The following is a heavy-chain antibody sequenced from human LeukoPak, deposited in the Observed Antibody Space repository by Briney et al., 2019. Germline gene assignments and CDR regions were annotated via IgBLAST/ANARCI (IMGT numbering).Heavy chain of an antibody. V-gene: IGHV1-2*02. Sequence: GASVTVSCKASGYTFTGYYMHWVRQAPGQGLEWMGWINPNSGGTNYAQKFQGRVTMTRDTSISTAYMELSRLRSDDTAVYYCARAPYYYDSSGYYFEVYYFDYWGQGTPVTVSS. D-gene: IGHD3-22*01. CDR3: ARAPYYYDSSGYYFEVYYFDY. CDR1: GYTFTGYY. J-gene: IGHJ4*02. CDR2: INPNSGGT.